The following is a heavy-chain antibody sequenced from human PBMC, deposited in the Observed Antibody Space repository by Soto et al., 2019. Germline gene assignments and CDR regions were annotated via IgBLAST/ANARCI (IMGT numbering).Heavy chain of an antibody. V-gene: IGHV3-30*18. Sequence: PGGSLRLSCAASGFTFSDYGMHWVRQPPGKGLEWVAVISFDGTNQYYADSVKGRFTISRDNSKNTLYLQMNSLRAEDTAVYYCAKDDADYDTSTDYSRGYYYFYDLDVGGQGTTVTVSS. CDR1: GFTFSDYG. J-gene: IGHJ6*02. CDR2: ISFDGTNQ. D-gene: IGHD3-9*01. CDR3: AKDDADYDTSTDYSRGYYYFYDLDV.